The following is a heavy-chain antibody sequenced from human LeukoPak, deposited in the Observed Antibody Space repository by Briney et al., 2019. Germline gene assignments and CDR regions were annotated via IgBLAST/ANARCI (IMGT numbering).Heavy chain of an antibody. CDR1: GGSISVHY. CDR2: IYNSGST. V-gene: IGHV4-59*11. Sequence: SETLSLTCTVSGGSISVHYWSWIRQPPGKGLEWIGYIYNSGSTNYNPSLKSRLTISVDTSKNQFSLKLSSVTAADTAVYYCARDRELGYWGQGTLVTVSS. D-gene: IGHD3-10*01. CDR3: ARDRELGY. J-gene: IGHJ4*02.